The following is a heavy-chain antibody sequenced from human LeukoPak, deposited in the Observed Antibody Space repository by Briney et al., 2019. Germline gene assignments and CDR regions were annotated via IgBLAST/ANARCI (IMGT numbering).Heavy chain of an antibody. V-gene: IGHV3-23*01. CDR1: GFTFTDYA. J-gene: IGHJ4*02. D-gene: IGHD3-10*01. Sequence: GGSLRLSCTASGFTFTDYAMSWVRQAPGEGLEWVSAISGDGGGYTYYADSVKGRFTISRVNSKNTLYLEMNSLRAEDTAVYYCAKALTSGSGSYDYWGQGTLVTVSS. CDR2: ISGDGGGYT. CDR3: AKALTSGSGSYDY.